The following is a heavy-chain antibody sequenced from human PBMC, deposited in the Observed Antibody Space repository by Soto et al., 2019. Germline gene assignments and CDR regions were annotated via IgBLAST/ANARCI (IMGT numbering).Heavy chain of an antibody. Sequence: QVQLVESGGGVVQPGRSLRLSCAASGFTFSSYGMHWVRQAPGKGLEWVAVIWYDGSNKYYADSVKGRFTISRDNSKNTLYLQMNSLRAEDPAVYYCASSALYSSSTPTFDYWGQGTLVTVSS. J-gene: IGHJ4*02. V-gene: IGHV3-33*01. CDR1: GFTFSSYG. D-gene: IGHD6-6*01. CDR2: IWYDGSNK. CDR3: ASSALYSSSTPTFDY.